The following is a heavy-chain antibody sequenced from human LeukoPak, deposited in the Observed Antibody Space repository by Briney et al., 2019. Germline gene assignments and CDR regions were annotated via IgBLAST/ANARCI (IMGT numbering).Heavy chain of an antibody. J-gene: IGHJ4*02. V-gene: IGHV3-73*01. CDR2: IRSKANSYAT. CDR3: TTPPDY. Sequence: GGPLKLSCAVSGFTFSGSVMQGVRQASGKGVVGVGRIRSKANSYATAYAASVKGRFTISRDDSKNTAYRQMNSLKTEDTAVYYCTTPPDYWGQGTLVTVSS. CDR1: GFTFSGSV.